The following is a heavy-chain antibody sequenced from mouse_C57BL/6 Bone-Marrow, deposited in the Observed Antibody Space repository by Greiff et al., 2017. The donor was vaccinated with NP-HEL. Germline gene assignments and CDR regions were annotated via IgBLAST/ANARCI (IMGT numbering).Heavy chain of an antibody. CDR3: ARSGYYDYDVLNY. J-gene: IGHJ2*01. Sequence: QVQLQQPGAELVKPGASVKMSCKASGYTFTSYWITWVKQRTGQGLEWIGDIYPGSGSTNYNEKFKSKATLTVDTSSSTAYMQLSSLTSEDSAVYYCARSGYYDYDVLNYWGQGTTLTVSS. D-gene: IGHD2-4*01. V-gene: IGHV1-55*01. CDR1: GYTFTSYW. CDR2: IYPGSGST.